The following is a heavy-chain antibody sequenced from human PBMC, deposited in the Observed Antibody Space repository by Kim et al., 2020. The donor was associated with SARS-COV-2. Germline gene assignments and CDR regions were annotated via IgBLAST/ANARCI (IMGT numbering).Heavy chain of an antibody. V-gene: IGHV3-30*04. CDR2: ISYDGSHK. D-gene: IGHD3-9*01. CDR1: GFTFSSYA. J-gene: IGHJ4*02. CDR3: ATSILGRADY. Sequence: GGSLRLSCAASGFTFSSYAMHWVRQAPGKGLEWVAVISYDGSHKYYADSVKGRFTISRDNSKNTLYLQMSSLRAEDTAVYYCATSILGRADYWGQGTLVTVSS.